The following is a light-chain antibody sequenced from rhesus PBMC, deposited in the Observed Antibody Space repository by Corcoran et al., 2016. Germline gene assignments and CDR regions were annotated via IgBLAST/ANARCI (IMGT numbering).Light chain of an antibody. CDR2: KES. CDR1: QSISSW. CDR3: LQYSSSPYS. Sequence: DIQMTQSPSSLSASVGDTVTITCRASQSISSWLAWYPQKPGKAPKLLTNKESSWQSGVPSRFSGSGSGTDVTLTISSLQPEDFATYYCLQYSSSPYSFGQGTKVEIK. V-gene: IGKV1-22*01. J-gene: IGKJ2*01.